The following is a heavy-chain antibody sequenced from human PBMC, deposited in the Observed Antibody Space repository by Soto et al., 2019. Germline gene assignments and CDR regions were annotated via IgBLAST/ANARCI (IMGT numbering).Heavy chain of an antibody. CDR2: FDPEDAET. V-gene: IGHV1-24*01. CDR1: GYTLTELS. Sequence: ASVKVSCKVSGYTLTELSMHWVRQPPGKGLEWMGGFDPEDAETIYARRFQGRVTMTEDTSADTAYMELSSLRSEDTAVYYCAACLVQYGMDVWGQGTTVTVSS. J-gene: IGHJ6*02. D-gene: IGHD1-26*01. CDR3: AACLVQYGMDV.